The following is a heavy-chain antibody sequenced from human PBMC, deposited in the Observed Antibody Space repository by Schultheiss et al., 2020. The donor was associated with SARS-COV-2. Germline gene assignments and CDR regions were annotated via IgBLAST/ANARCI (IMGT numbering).Heavy chain of an antibody. Sequence: GGSLRLSCAASGFTFDDYAMHWVRQAPGKGLEWVSGISWNSGSIGYADSVKGRFTISRDNAKNSLYLQMNSLRAEDTAVYYCARDDAFTIPLDVWGKGTTVTVSS. CDR3: ARDDAFTIPLDV. CDR2: ISWNSGSI. D-gene: IGHD3-3*01. V-gene: IGHV3-9*01. CDR1: GFTFDDYA. J-gene: IGHJ6*04.